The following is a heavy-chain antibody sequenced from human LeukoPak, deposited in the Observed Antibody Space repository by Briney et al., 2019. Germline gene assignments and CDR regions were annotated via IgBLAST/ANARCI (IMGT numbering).Heavy chain of an antibody. J-gene: IGHJ6*02. D-gene: IGHD4-11*01. CDR2: IYYSVST. Sequence: SETLSLTCTVSGGSINSYYWSWIRQPPGKGLEWIGYIYYSVSTNYNPSLKSRVTISLDTSKNQFSLKLNSVTAADTAVYYCARLDSATTVGYGMDVWGQGTTVTVSS. CDR3: ARLDSATTVGYGMDV. V-gene: IGHV4-59*08. CDR1: GGSINSYY.